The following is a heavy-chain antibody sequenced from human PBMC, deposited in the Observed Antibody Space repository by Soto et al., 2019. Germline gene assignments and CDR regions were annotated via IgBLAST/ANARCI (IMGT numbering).Heavy chain of an antibody. CDR3: AKKGYCSGGSCFKSGAFDI. Sequence: GGSPRLACAAAGFAFSSYDMNWVRQDPREGLDWVSAISGSGGSTYYADSVKGRFTISRDNSKNTLYLQMNSLRAEDTAVYYCAKKGYCSGGSCFKSGAFDIWGQGAMVTVSS. CDR2: ISGSGGST. V-gene: IGHV3-23*01. D-gene: IGHD2-15*01. CDR1: GFAFSSYD. J-gene: IGHJ3*02.